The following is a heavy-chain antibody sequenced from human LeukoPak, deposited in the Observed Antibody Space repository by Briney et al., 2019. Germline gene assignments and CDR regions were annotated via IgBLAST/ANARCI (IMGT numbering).Heavy chain of an antibody. Sequence: AGGSLRLSCAASGFTFSTYAMSWVRQAPGKGLEWVSAIGGSGGSTYYADSVKGRFTISRDNSKNTLYLQMNSLRAEDTALYYCAKDQYTSSWYRNWFDPWGQGTLVTVPS. J-gene: IGHJ5*02. CDR3: AKDQYTSSWYRNWFDP. V-gene: IGHV3-23*01. CDR2: IGGSGGST. CDR1: GFTFSTYA. D-gene: IGHD6-13*01.